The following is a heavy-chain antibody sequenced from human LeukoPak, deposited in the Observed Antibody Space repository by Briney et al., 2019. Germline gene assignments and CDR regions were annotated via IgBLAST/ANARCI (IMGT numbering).Heavy chain of an antibody. CDR2: IKQDGSEK. D-gene: IGHD6-19*01. J-gene: IGHJ4*02. CDR3: ATWKSSSSLPGDY. Sequence: PSETLSLTCTVSGGSISSSRYYWGWIRQAPGKGLEWVANIKQDGSEKYYVDSVKGRFTISRDNAKNSLFLQMNSLTADDTAVYYCATWKSSSSLPGDYWGQGTLVTVSS. V-gene: IGHV3-7*01. CDR1: GGSISSSRYY.